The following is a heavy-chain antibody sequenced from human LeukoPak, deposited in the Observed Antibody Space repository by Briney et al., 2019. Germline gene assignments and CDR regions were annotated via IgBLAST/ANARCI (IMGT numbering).Heavy chain of an antibody. V-gene: IGHV4-34*01. J-gene: IGHJ6*03. CDR2: INHSGST. CDR1: GGSFSGYY. Sequence: PSETLSLTCAVYGGSFSGYYWSWIRQPPGKGLEWIGEINHSGSTNYNPSLKSRVTISVDTSKNQFSLKLSSVTAADTAVYYCARVGSYGYFPYYYYMDVWGKGTTVTVSS. CDR3: ARVGSYGYFPYYYYMDV. D-gene: IGHD5-18*01.